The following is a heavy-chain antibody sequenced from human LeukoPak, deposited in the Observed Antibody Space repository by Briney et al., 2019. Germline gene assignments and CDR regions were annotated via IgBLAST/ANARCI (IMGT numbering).Heavy chain of an antibody. V-gene: IGHV3-43*02. CDR3: AKERDGHKDGFDY. Sequence: GGSLRLSCTASGFTFGEYAMNWVRQAPGKGLEWVSFVTRQGSTTNYADSVRGRFTISRDNSKNSLFLQMNTLKTEDTALYYCAKERDGHKDGFDYWGQGTLVTVSS. CDR2: VTRQGSTT. D-gene: IGHD5-24*01. J-gene: IGHJ4*02. CDR1: GFTFGEYA.